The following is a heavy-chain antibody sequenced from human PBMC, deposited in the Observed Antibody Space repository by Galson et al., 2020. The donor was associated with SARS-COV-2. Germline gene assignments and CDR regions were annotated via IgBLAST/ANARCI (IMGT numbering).Heavy chain of an antibody. V-gene: IGHV3-30*03. Sequence: GESLKISCAASGFTFSSYGMHWVRQAPGKGLEWVAVISYDGSNKYYVDSVKGRFTISRDNSKNTLYLQMNSLRAEDTAVYYCARVTYGNYYYGMDVWGQGTTVTVSS. J-gene: IGHJ6*02. CDR3: ARVTYGNYYYGMDV. CDR1: GFTFSSYG. CDR2: ISYDGSNK. D-gene: IGHD1-26*01.